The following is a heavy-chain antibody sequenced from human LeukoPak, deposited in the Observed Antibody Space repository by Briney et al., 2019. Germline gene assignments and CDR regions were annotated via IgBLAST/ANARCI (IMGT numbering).Heavy chain of an antibody. Sequence: ASVKVSCKTSGYTFTGFYMHWVRQAPGQGLEWMGRTNPKNGATDYAQKFQGRVTLTTDTSITTAYMELNSLKYDDTALYYCTTYSVSWSAYDCWGQGTLVTVSS. J-gene: IGHJ4*02. D-gene: IGHD5/OR15-5a*01. CDR1: GYTFTGFY. CDR3: TTYSVSWSAYDC. CDR2: TNPKNGAT. V-gene: IGHV1-2*02.